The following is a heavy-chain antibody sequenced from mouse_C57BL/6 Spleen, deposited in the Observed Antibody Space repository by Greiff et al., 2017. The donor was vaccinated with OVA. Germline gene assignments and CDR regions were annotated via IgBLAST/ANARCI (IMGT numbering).Heavy chain of an antibody. Sequence: EVKLQESGPGLVKPSQSLSLTCSVTGYSITSGYYWNWIRQFPGNKLEWMGYISYDGSNNYNPSLKNRISLTRDTSKNQFFLQLNSVTTEDTATYYCASYGDWYLDVWGTGTTVTVSA. J-gene: IGHJ1*03. V-gene: IGHV3-6*01. CDR2: ISYDGSN. CDR1: GYSITSGYY. CDR3: ASYGDWYLDV. D-gene: IGHD1-1*01.